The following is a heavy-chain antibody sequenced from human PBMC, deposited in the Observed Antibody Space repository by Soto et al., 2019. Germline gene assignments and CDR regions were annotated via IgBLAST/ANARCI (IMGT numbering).Heavy chain of an antibody. CDR1: GFTFSSYG. D-gene: IGHD3-10*01. CDR2: ISNVSSTK. V-gene: IGHV3-48*02. Sequence: PGGSLRLSCAASGFTFSSYGMHWVRQAPGKGLEWVSVISNVSSTKYYADSVKGRFTISRDNARNSLYLQMNSLREEDTAVYYCARVSDFANWGQGTLVTVSS. J-gene: IGHJ4*02. CDR3: ARVSDFAN.